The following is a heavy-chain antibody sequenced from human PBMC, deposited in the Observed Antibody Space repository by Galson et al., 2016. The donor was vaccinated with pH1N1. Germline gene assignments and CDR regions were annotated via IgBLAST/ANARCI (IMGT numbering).Heavy chain of an antibody. CDR1: GGSITRGGSY. J-gene: IGHJ3*01. Sequence: QVQLQESGPGLVKPSQTLSLTCTVSGGSITRGGSYWAWIRQHPGTGLAGIGHHSHPGITSDKPALTSRVTISVDTSKSQFSLKLRSVTAADTAVYYCARRFLERLEGLPSDAFDFWGQGTMVTVAS. CDR2: HSHPGIT. V-gene: IGHV4-31*03. CDR3: ARRFLERLEGLPSDAFDF. D-gene: IGHD3-3*01.